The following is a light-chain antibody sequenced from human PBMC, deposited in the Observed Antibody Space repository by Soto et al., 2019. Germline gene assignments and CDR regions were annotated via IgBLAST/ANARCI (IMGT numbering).Light chain of an antibody. J-gene: IGLJ1*01. CDR3: SSYAGSKYV. CDR1: SSDVGAYNS. CDR2: EVS. Sequence: QSALTQPPSASGSPGRSVTISCTGTSSDVGAYNSVSWYQQHPGKAPKLMIYEVSKRPSGVPDRFSGSKSGNTASLTVSGLQAEDEADYYCSSYAGSKYVFGTGTKATVL. V-gene: IGLV2-8*01.